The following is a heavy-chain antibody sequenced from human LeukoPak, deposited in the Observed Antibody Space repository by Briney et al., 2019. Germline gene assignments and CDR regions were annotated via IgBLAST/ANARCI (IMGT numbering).Heavy chain of an antibody. CDR2: VSSSNSYT. CDR1: GFPFRSYN. CDR3: ARWGAVAGTGFDY. Sequence: GGSLRLSCAASGFPFRSYNMNWVRQAPGKGLEWVSSVSSSNSYTYYADSVKGRFTISRDNAKNSLYLQMNSLRDEDTAVYYCARWGAVAGTGFDYWGQGTLVTVSS. V-gene: IGHV3-21*01. J-gene: IGHJ4*02. D-gene: IGHD6-19*01.